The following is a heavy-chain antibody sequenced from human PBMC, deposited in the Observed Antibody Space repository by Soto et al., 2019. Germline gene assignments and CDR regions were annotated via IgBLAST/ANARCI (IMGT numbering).Heavy chain of an antibody. J-gene: IGHJ5*02. Sequence: GGSLRLSCAASGFTFSSYSMNWVRQAPGKGLEWVSSISSSSSYIYYADSVKGRFTISRDNAKNSLYLQMNSLRAEDTAVYYCARDYGGSCYSTCYSGWFDPWGQGTLVTVPQ. V-gene: IGHV3-21*01. CDR1: GFTFSSYS. CDR2: ISSSSSYI. CDR3: ARDYGGSCYSTCYSGWFDP. D-gene: IGHD2-15*01.